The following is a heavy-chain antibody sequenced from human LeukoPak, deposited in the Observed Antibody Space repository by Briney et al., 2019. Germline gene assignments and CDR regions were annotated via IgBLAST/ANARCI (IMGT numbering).Heavy chain of an antibody. CDR2: IGNSDET. CDR1: GFFFNTNA. Sequence: GVLRLSCAASGFFFNTNAMSWVRQAPGMGLEWVAAIGNSDETYYADAVKGRFTISRDTSKNTLFLQMNSLRAEDTAVYYCARGYYDSSGPSDYWGQGTLVTVSS. CDR3: ARGYYDSSGPSDY. D-gene: IGHD3-22*01. V-gene: IGHV3-23*01. J-gene: IGHJ4*02.